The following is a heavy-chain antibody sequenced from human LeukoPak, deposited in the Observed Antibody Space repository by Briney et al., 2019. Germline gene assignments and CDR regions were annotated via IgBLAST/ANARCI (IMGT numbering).Heavy chain of an antibody. CDR2: INHSGST. V-gene: IGHV4-39*07. J-gene: IGHJ5*02. D-gene: IGHD3-10*01. CDR1: GGSISSSSYY. Sequence: SETLSLTCTVSGGSISSSSYYWGWIRQPPGKGLEWIGEINHSGSTNYNPSLKSRVTISVDTSKNQFSLKLSSVTAADTAVYYCARRPMVRGVINWFDPWGQGTLVTVSS. CDR3: ARRPMVRGVINWFDP.